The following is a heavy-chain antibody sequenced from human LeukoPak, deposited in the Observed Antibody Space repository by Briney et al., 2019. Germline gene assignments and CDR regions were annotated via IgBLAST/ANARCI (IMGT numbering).Heavy chain of an antibody. CDR2: ISGSGGST. CDR3: AKGVVGATGPFDY. Sequence: PGGSLRLSCAASGFTFSSYAMNWVRQAPGKGLEWVSAISGSGGSTYYADSVKGRFTISRDNSKNTLYLQMNSLRAEDTAVYYCAKGVVGATGPFDYWGQGTLVTVSS. CDR1: GFTFSSYA. V-gene: IGHV3-23*01. D-gene: IGHD1-26*01. J-gene: IGHJ4*02.